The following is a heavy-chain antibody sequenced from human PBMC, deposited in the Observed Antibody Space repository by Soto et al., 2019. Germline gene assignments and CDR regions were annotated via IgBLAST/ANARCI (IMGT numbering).Heavy chain of an antibody. Sequence: QVQLVQSGAEVKKPGSSVKVSCKASGGTFSSYAISWVRQAPGQGLEWMGEIIPIFGTANYAQKFQGRVTSTADESTSTAYMERSSLRSEDTAVYYCARDRGPSSGYYPYWFDHWGQGTLVTVSS. V-gene: IGHV1-69*12. CDR3: ARDRGPSSGYYPYWFDH. CDR2: IIPIFGTA. D-gene: IGHD3-22*01. J-gene: IGHJ5*02. CDR1: GGTFSSYA.